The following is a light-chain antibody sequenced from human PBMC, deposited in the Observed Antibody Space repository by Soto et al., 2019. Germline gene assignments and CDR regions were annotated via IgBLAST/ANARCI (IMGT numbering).Light chain of an antibody. CDR3: CSYAGSSTYV. Sequence: LTQPASVSGSPGQSITISCTGTSSDVGSYNLVSWYQQHPGKAPKLMIYEGSKRPSGVSNRFSGSKSGNTASLTISGLQAEDEADYYCCSYAGSSTYVFGTGAKVTVL. CDR2: EGS. V-gene: IGLV2-23*01. CDR1: SSDVGSYNL. J-gene: IGLJ1*01.